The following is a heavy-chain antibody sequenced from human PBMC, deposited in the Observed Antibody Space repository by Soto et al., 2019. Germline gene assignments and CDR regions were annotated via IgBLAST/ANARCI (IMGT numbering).Heavy chain of an antibody. V-gene: IGHV3-21*01. CDR1: GFTFSSYS. CDR2: ISSGSSYI. Sequence: EVQLVESGGGLVKPRGSLRLSCVASGFTFSSYSMNWVRQAPGKGLEWVSSISSGSSYIYYADSVKGRFTISRDNAKNSLYLQMNTLRAEDTAVYYCARVSRAYNDSSGYVPCDYWGQGTLVTVSS. D-gene: IGHD3-22*01. J-gene: IGHJ4*02. CDR3: ARVSRAYNDSSGYVPCDY.